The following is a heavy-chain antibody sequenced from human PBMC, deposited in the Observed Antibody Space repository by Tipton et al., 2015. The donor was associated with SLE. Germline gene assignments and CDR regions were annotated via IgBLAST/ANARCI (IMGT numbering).Heavy chain of an antibody. CDR1: GGSISSGSYY. Sequence: TLSLTCTVSGGSISSGSYYWSWIRQPAGKGLEWIGHIYTSGSTNYNPSLKSRVTISVDTSKNQFSLKLSSVTAADTAVYYCARGGIADPFDYWGQGTLVTVSS. CDR2: IYTSGST. CDR3: ARGGIADPFDY. D-gene: IGHD6-13*01. J-gene: IGHJ4*02. V-gene: IGHV4-61*09.